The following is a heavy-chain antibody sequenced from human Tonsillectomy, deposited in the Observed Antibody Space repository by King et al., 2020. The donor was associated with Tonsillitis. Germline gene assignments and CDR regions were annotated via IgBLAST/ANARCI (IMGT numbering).Heavy chain of an antibody. D-gene: IGHD1-26*01. V-gene: IGHV1-8*01. CDR2: MSPNSGNT. Sequence: QLVQSGVEVKKPGASVRVSCKVSGYTFTTYDVNWVRQAPGQGPEWMGWMSPNSGNTGYAQKFQGRVAMTRDTSISTAYMELNNLRSDDTAVYYCARGEWELSFWGQGTLVTVSS. CDR1: GYTFTTYD. J-gene: IGHJ4*02. CDR3: ARGEWELSF.